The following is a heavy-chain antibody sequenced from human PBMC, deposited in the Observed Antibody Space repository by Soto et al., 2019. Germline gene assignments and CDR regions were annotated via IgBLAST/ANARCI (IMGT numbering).Heavy chain of an antibody. CDR2: FYYTGTI. CDR3: AGGRVGRSCFDP. V-gene: IGHV4-59*01. J-gene: IGHJ5*02. Sequence: PSETLSLTCTVSSDSISSYYWSWLRQPPGKGLEWIGYFYYTGTIIYNPSLKSRVTISGDTSKNQFSLKPSSVTAADTAVYYCAGGRVGRSCFDPWGQGTLVTVSS. CDR1: SDSISSYY.